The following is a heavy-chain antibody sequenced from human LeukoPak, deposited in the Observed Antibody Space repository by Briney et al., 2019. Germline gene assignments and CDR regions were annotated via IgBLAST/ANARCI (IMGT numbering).Heavy chain of an antibody. Sequence: ASVKVSCKASGYTFTGYYMHWVRQAPGQGLEWMGWINPNSGGTNYAQKFQGRVTITRDTSISTAYMELSRLRSDDTAVYYCAREIQLWLYIDYWGQGTLVTVSS. J-gene: IGHJ4*02. CDR3: AREIQLWLYIDY. CDR1: GYTFTGYY. CDR2: INPNSGGT. V-gene: IGHV1-2*02. D-gene: IGHD5-18*01.